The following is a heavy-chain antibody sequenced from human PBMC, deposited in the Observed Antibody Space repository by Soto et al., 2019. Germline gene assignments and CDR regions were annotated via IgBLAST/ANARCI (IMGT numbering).Heavy chain of an antibody. J-gene: IGHJ3*02. Sequence: EVQLLESGGGLAQPGGSLRLSCAASGFTFGSYSMNWVRQAPGKGREWVSIISCSGGATFYADSVKGRFTISRDNSNQSGFLQMDSLRADDTAVYYCAKVTDCGPSRCDDGIDIWGHGTMVTVS. CDR2: ISCSGGAT. V-gene: IGHV3-23*01. CDR3: AKVTDCGPSRCDDGIDI. CDR1: GFTFGSYS. D-gene: IGHD2-21*01.